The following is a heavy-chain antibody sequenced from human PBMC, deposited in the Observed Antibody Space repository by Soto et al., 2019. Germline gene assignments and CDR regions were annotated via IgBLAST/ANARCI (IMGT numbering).Heavy chain of an antibody. V-gene: IGHV1-8*01. D-gene: IGHD3-3*01. CDR1: GYTSTGYG. CDR3: ARGESVTKDDY. Sequence: QVQLVQSGAEVKKPGASVKVSCKASGYTSTGYGINWVRQATEQGLEWMGWMKPNSGNTGYTQKFQGRVTMTRNTSISTAYMELSSLRSEDTAVYYCARGESVTKDDYWGQGTLVTVSS. CDR2: MKPNSGNT. J-gene: IGHJ4*02.